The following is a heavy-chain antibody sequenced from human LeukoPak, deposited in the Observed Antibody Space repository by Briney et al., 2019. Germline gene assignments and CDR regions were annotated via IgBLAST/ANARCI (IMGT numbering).Heavy chain of an antibody. CDR1: GGSISSGGYY. V-gene: IGHV4-30-2*01. Sequence: SETLSLTCTVSGGSISSGGYYWSWIRQPPGKGLEWIGYIYHSGSTYYNPSLKSRVTISVDRSKNQFSLKLSSVTAADTAVYYCARERFEGSSSRGYYYYYYMDVWGKGTTVTVSS. CDR2: IYHSGST. CDR3: ARERFEGSSSRGYYYYYYMDV. D-gene: IGHD6-6*01. J-gene: IGHJ6*03.